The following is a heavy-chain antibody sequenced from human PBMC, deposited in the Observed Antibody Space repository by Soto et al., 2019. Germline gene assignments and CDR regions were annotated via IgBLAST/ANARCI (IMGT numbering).Heavy chain of an antibody. CDR3: ARREQSDYYYLHA. J-gene: IGHJ6*03. CDR2: ISSNGVGT. D-gene: IGHD6-19*01. CDR1: GFTFSNYA. Sequence: EVQLVESGGGLVQPGGSLRLSCAASGFTFSNYAMDWVRQAPGQVLEYVSGISSNGVGTYYANSVKDRFTISRDNSKNTLYLQMGSLRAEDMAVYYCARREQSDYYYLHAWGKGTSVTVSS. V-gene: IGHV3-64*01.